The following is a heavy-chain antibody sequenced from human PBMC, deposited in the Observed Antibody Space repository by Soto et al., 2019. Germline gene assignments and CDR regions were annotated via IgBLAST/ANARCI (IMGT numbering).Heavy chain of an antibody. V-gene: IGHV3-74*01. D-gene: IGHD3-10*01. CDR2: IDKVGTDS. J-gene: IGHJ6*03. Sequence: EVQLVESGGGLVQRGGSLRLSCAAPEFTFSGRSVHWVRQAPGKGLVWVSGIDKVGTDSTYADSVKGRFTSSRNNAKNTVYLQMNSLRVEDTAVYYCARGWFGPDVWGKGTTVTVSS. CDR1: EFTFSGRS. CDR3: ARGWFGPDV.